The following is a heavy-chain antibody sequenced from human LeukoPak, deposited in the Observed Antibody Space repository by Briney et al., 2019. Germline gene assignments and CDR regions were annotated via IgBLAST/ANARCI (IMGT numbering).Heavy chain of an antibody. Sequence: SSETLSLTCTVSGGSISSYYWTWIRQPPGKGLEWIGSLYYSGSTNYNPSLKSRVTISVDTSKNQFSLKLSSVTAADTAVYYCARHSYGSGSYYKVPTQYFDYWGQGTLVTVSS. CDR3: ARHSYGSGSYYKVPTQYFDY. CDR2: LYYSGST. J-gene: IGHJ4*02. D-gene: IGHD3-10*01. CDR1: GGSISSYY. V-gene: IGHV4-59*08.